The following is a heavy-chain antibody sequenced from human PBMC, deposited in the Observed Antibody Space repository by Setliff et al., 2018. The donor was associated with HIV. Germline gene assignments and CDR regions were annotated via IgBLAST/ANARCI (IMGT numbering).Heavy chain of an antibody. CDR3: AQTSNTGYLFCSEY. Sequence: PGGSLRLSCAASGFTFSNYVINWVRQAPGKGLEWISGISGSGVNSYYADSVKGRFTISRDNSKNTVYLQMNSLRAEDTAVYFCAQTSNTGYLFCSEYWGQGTLVTVSS. D-gene: IGHD3-9*01. CDR2: ISGSGVNS. J-gene: IGHJ4*02. CDR1: GFTFSNYV. V-gene: IGHV3-23*01.